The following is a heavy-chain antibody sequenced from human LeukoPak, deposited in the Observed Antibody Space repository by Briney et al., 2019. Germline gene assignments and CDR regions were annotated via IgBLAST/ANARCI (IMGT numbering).Heavy chain of an antibody. CDR1: GFTFSSYG. J-gene: IGHJ4*02. Sequence: GGSLRLSCAASGFTFSSYGMSWVRQAPGKGLEWVSTISGSAYNTYYADSVKGRFTISRDNSANTLYLQMNSLGAEDTALYYCAKHSGSYFIYYVDSWGQGTLVSVPS. D-gene: IGHD1-26*01. CDR2: ISGSAYNT. CDR3: AKHSGSYFIYYVDS. V-gene: IGHV3-23*01.